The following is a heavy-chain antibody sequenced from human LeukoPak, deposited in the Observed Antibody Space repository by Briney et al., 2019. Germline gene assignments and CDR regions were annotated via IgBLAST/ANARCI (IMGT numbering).Heavy chain of an antibody. CDR2: IYYSGST. J-gene: IGHJ6*03. V-gene: IGHV4-59*01. CDR1: GGSISSYY. CDR3: AKVAARPDTAGHYYYYYMDV. Sequence: SETLSLTCTVSGGSISSYYWSWIRQPPGKGLEWIGCIYYSGSTNYNPSLKSRVTISVDTSKNQFSLKLSSVTAADTAVYYCAKVAARPDTAGHYYYYYMDVWGKGTTVTVSS. D-gene: IGHD6-6*01.